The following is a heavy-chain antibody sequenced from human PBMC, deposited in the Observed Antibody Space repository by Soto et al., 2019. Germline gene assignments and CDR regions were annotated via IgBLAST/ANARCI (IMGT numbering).Heavy chain of an antibody. V-gene: IGHV3-30*18. J-gene: IGHJ4*02. D-gene: IGHD3-10*01. CDR3: AKDPRPVIQMVRGVSEF. Sequence: QVHLVESGGGVVQPGTSLRLSCAASGFSFSSYGMQWVRQAPGKGLEWVAVISYDGSHKFYADAVKGRFSISRDNFKNTLYLQMSSLRDDDTALYYCAKDPRPVIQMVRGVSEFWGQGTLVTVSS. CDR1: GFSFSSYG. CDR2: ISYDGSHK.